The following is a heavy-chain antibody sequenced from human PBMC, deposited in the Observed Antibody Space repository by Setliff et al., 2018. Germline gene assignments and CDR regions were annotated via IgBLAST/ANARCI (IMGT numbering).Heavy chain of an antibody. CDR3: ARDPASPAAAGGWFDP. CDR2: IYTSGST. V-gene: IGHV4-4*08. CDR1: GGSISSYY. Sequence: SETLSLTCTVSGGSISSYYWSWIRQPPGKGLEWIGYIYTSGSTNCNPSLKSRVTISVDTSKNQFSLKLSSVTAADTAVYYCARDPASPAAAGGWFDPWGQGTLVTVSS. D-gene: IGHD6-13*01. J-gene: IGHJ5*02.